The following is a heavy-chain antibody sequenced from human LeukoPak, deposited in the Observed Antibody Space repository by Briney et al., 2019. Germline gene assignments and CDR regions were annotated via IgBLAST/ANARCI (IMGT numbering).Heavy chain of an antibody. CDR2: ISSSSSYI. V-gene: IGHV3-21*01. CDR3: TVTTSLDY. D-gene: IGHD4-17*01. Sequence: PGGSLRLSCAASGLTFSSYTMNWVRQAPGKGLEWVSSISSSSSYIYYVDSVKGRFTISRDNARNSLYLQMNSLRAEDTAVYYCTVTTSLDYWGQGTLVTVPS. CDR1: GLTFSSYT. J-gene: IGHJ4*02.